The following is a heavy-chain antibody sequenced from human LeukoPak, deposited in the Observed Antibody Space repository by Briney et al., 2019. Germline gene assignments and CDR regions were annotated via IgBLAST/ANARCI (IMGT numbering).Heavy chain of an antibody. CDR3: AREKSGDTYLTQGGIDK. Sequence: GGSLRLSCAASGFTFSAYAMHWVRQAPGKGLEWVAVISCHGSDIYYADSVKGRFTMSRDNSKNTVDLQMSSLRAEDTAIYYCAREKSGDTYLTQGGIDKWGQGTLVTVSS. CDR2: ISCHGSDI. CDR1: GFTFSAYA. V-gene: IGHV3-30*15. D-gene: IGHD5-18*01. J-gene: IGHJ4*02.